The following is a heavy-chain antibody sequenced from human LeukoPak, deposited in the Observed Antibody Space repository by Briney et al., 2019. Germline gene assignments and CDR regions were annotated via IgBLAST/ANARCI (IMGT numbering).Heavy chain of an antibody. CDR2: VYHTGNT. V-gene: IGHV4-38-2*01. CDR1: GYSIRSGYY. J-gene: IGHJ4*02. D-gene: IGHD3-10*01. CDR3: ARFGYGSGSYPEY. Sequence: PSETLSLTCVVSGYSIRSGYYWGWIRQPPEKGLEWIGNVYHTGNTYYNPSLKSRVTISVDTSKNRFFLRLTSVTAADTAVYLCARFGYGSGSYPEYWGLGTLVTVSS.